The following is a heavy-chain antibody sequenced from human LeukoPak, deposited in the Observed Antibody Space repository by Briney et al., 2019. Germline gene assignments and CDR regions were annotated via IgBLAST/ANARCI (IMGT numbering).Heavy chain of an antibody. J-gene: IGHJ3*02. CDR3: AKCWYGDLVGAFDI. CDR2: INGSSGTT. V-gene: IGHV3-23*01. Sequence: GGSLRLSCAASVFTFSSYAMSWVPQAPGNGLEWVTPINGSSGTTSYADSVKDRFTISRDNSKNTLYLQMNSLRAEDTAVYYCAKCWYGDLVGAFDIWGQGTMVTVSS. D-gene: IGHD3-10*01. CDR1: VFTFSSYA.